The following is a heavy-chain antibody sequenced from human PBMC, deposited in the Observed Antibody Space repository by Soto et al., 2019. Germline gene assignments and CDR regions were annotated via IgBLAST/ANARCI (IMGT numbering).Heavy chain of an antibody. V-gene: IGHV4-59*01. CDR1: GRSISDYY. CDR3: ARRPEVAVTSYFDF. Sequence: SETLSLTCSVSGRSISDYYWTWIRQPPGKGLEWIAYIYYTGSTNYNPSLKSRVTISIDTSKNQFSLKLKSVTAADTAVYYCARRPEVAVTSYFDFWGQGALVTVSS. J-gene: IGHJ4*02. D-gene: IGHD2-15*01. CDR2: IYYTGST.